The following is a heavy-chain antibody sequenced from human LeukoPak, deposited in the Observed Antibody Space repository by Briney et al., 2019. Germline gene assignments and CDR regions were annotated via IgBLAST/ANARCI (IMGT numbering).Heavy chain of an antibody. Sequence: ASVKVSCKASGYTFTNYAISWVRQAPGQGLEWMGWISAYNGNTNYAQKLQGRVTMTTDTSTSTAYMELRSLRSDDTAVYYCARVPTRGGSCYSGDYWGQGTLVTVSS. CDR3: ARVPTRGGSCYSGDY. V-gene: IGHV1-18*01. CDR1: GYTFTNYA. D-gene: IGHD2-15*01. J-gene: IGHJ4*02. CDR2: ISAYNGNT.